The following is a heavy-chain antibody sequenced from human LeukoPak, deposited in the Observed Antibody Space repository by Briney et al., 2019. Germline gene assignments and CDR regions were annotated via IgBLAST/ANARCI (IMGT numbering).Heavy chain of an antibody. CDR1: GYTFTSYG. Sequence: ASVKVSCKASGYTFTSYGISWVRQAPGQGLEWMGWISAYNGNTNYAQKLQGRVTMTTDTSTSTAYMELRSLRSDDTAVYYCARDHPTLRYFDWSKNWFDPWGQGTLVTVSS. D-gene: IGHD3-9*01. V-gene: IGHV1-18*01. CDR2: ISAYNGNT. J-gene: IGHJ5*02. CDR3: ARDHPTLRYFDWSKNWFDP.